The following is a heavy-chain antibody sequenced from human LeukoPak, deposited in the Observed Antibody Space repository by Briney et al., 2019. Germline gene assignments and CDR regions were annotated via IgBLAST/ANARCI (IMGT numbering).Heavy chain of an antibody. V-gene: IGHV4-34*01. D-gene: IGHD3-10*01. CDR2: INHSGST. CDR3: ARGLGYYGSGSYLKH. Sequence: SETLSLTCAVYGGSFRGSYWSWIPHTPQQGLERIGEINHSGSTNYNPPLKSRVTTSVDTSKNQFSLKLSSVTAADTAVYYCARGLGYYGSGSYLKHWGQGTLVTVSS. CDR1: GGSFRGSY. J-gene: IGHJ4*02.